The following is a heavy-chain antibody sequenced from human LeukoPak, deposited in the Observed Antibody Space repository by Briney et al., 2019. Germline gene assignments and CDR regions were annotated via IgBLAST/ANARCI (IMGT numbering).Heavy chain of an antibody. CDR1: GYSFTTYW. D-gene: IGHD4-11*01. V-gene: IGHV5-51*01. Sequence: GESLQISCKASGYSFTTYWIGWVRQMPGKGLEWMGIIYPDDSDATYSPSFQGQVTISADKSISTAYLQWSSLKASDTAMYYCARLEHSNYIDYWGQGIPVTVSS. J-gene: IGHJ4*02. CDR3: ARLEHSNYIDY. CDR2: IYPDDSDA.